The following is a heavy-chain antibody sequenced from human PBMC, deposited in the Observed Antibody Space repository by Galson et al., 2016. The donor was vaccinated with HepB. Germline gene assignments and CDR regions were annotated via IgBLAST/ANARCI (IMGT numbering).Heavy chain of an antibody. CDR1: GFTVSNNY. D-gene: IGHD3/OR15-3a*01. Sequence: SLRLSCAASGFTVSNNYMRWVRQAPGKGLEWVSLIYSGGSTYYADSVKGRFTISRDNSKNTLYLQMNSLRAEDTAVFYCARDDFWTGPPSASFSFDYWGQGTLVTVSS. J-gene: IGHJ4*02. CDR3: ARDDFWTGPPSASFSFDY. V-gene: IGHV3-66*02. CDR2: IYSGGST.